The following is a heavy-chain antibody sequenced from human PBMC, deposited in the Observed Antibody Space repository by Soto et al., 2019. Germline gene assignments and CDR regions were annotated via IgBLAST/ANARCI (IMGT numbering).Heavy chain of an antibody. CDR2: IYTSGST. Sequence: KTSETLSLTGTVSGGSISSYYWSWIRQPAGKGLEWIGRIYTSGSTNYNPSLKSRVTMSVDTSKNQFSLKLSSVTAADTAVYYCARGGRRPGIAAAGTPGAFDIWGQGTMVTVSS. D-gene: IGHD6-13*01. V-gene: IGHV4-4*07. J-gene: IGHJ3*02. CDR3: ARGGRRPGIAAAGTPGAFDI. CDR1: GGSISSYY.